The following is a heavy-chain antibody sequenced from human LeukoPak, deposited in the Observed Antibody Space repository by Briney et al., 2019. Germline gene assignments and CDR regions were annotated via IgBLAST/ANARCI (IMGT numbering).Heavy chain of an antibody. CDR2: IWYDGSNK. J-gene: IGHJ5*02. CDR1: GFTFSSYG. CDR3: ARGSFRVLGPYPGWGP. D-gene: IGHD3-16*01. V-gene: IGHV3-33*01. Sequence: PGGSLRLSCAASGFTFSSYGMHWVRQAPGKGLEWVAVIWYDGSNKYYADSVKGRFTISRDNSKNTLYLQMNSLRAEDTAVYYCARGSFRVLGPYPGWGPWGQGTLVPVSS.